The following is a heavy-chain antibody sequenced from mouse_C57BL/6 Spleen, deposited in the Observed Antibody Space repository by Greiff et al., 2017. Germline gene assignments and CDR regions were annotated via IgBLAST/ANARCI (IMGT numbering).Heavy chain of an antibody. D-gene: IGHD1-1*01. CDR1: GYTFTDYY. CDR2: IGPGSGST. J-gene: IGHJ3*01. CDR3: ARCLITTVVEGFAY. Sequence: QVQLQQSGAELVKPGASVKISCKASGYTFTDYYINWVKQRPGQGLEWIGKIGPGSGSTYNTEEFKGKATLTADKSSSTAYMQLSSLTSEDSAVYFCARCLITTVVEGFAYWGQGTLVTVSA. V-gene: IGHV1-77*01.